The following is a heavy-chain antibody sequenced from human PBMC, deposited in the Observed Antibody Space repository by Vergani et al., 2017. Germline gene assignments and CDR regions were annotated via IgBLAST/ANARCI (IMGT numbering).Heavy chain of an antibody. CDR2: IDDKGKS. D-gene: IGHD3/OR15-3a*01. V-gene: IGHV4-34*01. J-gene: IGHJ3*01. CDR1: GAAFNSYQ. CDR3: VRRDFWVGPRNFDF. Sequence: QVQLHQWGAGLLKTSETLSLTCAVSGAAFNSYQWTWIRQSPGRGLEWIGEIDDKGKSICNPTLKSRVTISVDNTKRHFSLHVTSVTAADSAMYYCVRRDFWVGPRNFDFWGDGTPVTVSS.